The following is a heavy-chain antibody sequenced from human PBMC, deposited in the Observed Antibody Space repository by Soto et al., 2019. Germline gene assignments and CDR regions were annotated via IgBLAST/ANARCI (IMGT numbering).Heavy chain of an antibody. CDR1: GFTFSSYR. CDR3: ARSYSNRRYYYYYMDV. Sequence: GGSLRLSCAASGFTFSSYRMNWVRQAPGKGLEWVSYISSSGNTIYDADSVKGRFTISRDNAKNSLYLQMNSLRAEDTAVYYCARSYSNRRYYYYYMDVWGKGTTVTVSS. V-gene: IGHV3-48*01. D-gene: IGHD4-4*01. CDR2: ISSSGNTI. J-gene: IGHJ6*03.